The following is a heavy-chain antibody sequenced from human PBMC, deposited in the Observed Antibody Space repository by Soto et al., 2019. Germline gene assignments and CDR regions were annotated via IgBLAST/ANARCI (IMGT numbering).Heavy chain of an antibody. CDR2: IYSGGTT. Sequence: EVQLVESGGGLVQPGGSLRLSCVASGFTASGHYMNWVRQTPDQGLEWLSVIYSGGTTYYADSVEGRFTISRHDSQNTLYLQMANLRTEDTAVYYCARANKFNAFDVWGRGAMVTVSS. CDR3: ARANKFNAFDV. V-gene: IGHV3-53*04. CDR1: GFTASGHY. J-gene: IGHJ3*01.